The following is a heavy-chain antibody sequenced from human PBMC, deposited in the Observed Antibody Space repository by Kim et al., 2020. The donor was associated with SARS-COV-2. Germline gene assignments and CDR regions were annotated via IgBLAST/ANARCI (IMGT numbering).Heavy chain of an antibody. J-gene: IGHJ4*02. CDR3: ARERGRWLVLDY. Sequence: YSQKFQGRVTITRDTSASTAYMELSSLRSEDTAVYYCARERGRWLVLDYWGQGTLVTVSS. V-gene: IGHV1-3*01. D-gene: IGHD6-19*01.